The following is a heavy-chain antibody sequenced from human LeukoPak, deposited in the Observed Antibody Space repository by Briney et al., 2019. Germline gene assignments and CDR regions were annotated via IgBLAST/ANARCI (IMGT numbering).Heavy chain of an antibody. J-gene: IGHJ4*02. Sequence: PGESLRLSCAASGFTFDNYAMSWVRRAPGKGLEWLSAISDSGSKTYYADSVKGRFAISRDNSKNTLYLQMNSRRLEDTAIYFCTKALRDFWEPLAYWGQGTLVTVSS. CDR3: TKALRDFWEPLAY. D-gene: IGHD3-3*01. CDR1: GFTFDNYA. CDR2: ISDSGSKT. V-gene: IGHV3-23*01.